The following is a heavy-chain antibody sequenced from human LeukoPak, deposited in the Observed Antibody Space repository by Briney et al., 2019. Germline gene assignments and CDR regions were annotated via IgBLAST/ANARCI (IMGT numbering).Heavy chain of an antibody. CDR3: ARGLVATTRQSYYYYYYMDV. V-gene: IGHV4-34*01. D-gene: IGHD5-12*01. J-gene: IGHJ6*03. CDR1: GGSFSGYY. Sequence: PSETLSLTCAVYGGSFSGYYWSWIRQPPGKGLEWIGEINHSGSTNYNPSLKSRVTISVDTSKNQFSLKLSSVTAADTAVYYCARGLVATTRQSYYYYYYMDVWGKGTTVTVSS. CDR2: INHSGST.